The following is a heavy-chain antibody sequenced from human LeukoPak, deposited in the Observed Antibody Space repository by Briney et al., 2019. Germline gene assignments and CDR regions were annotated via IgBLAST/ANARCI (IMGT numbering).Heavy chain of an antibody. CDR2: INHSGIT. J-gene: IGHJ4*02. CDR3: ARQAARGFDY. Sequence: PSETLSLTCAVYGGSFSVYYWSCIPHPPEKGLEWIGEINHSGITNYNPSLKSRVTISVDTSKNQFSLKLSSVTAADTAVYYCARQAARGFDYWGQGTLVTVSS. CDR1: GGSFSVYY. D-gene: IGHD6-6*01. V-gene: IGHV4-34*01.